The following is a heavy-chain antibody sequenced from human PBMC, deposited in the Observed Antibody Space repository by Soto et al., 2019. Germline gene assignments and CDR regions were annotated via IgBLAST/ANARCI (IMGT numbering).Heavy chain of an antibody. CDR2: IWYDGSNK. Sequence: QVQLVESGGGVVQPGRSLRLSCAASGFTFSSYGMHWVRQAPGKGLEWVAVIWYDGSNKYYADSVKGRFTISRDNSMNTLYLQMNSLRAEDTAVYYCAREKVCIGPPWFDPWGQGTLVTVSS. J-gene: IGHJ5*02. CDR1: GFTFSSYG. D-gene: IGHD1-26*01. CDR3: AREKVCIGPPWFDP. V-gene: IGHV3-33*01.